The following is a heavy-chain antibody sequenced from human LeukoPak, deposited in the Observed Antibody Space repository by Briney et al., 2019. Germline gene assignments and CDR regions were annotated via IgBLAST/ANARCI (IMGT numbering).Heavy chain of an antibody. Sequence: GASVKVSCKASGYTFTSYGISWVRQAPGQGLEWMGWISAYNGNTNYAQKLQGRVTMTTDTSTSTAYMELRSLRSDDTAVYYCARAAAAAGTYNWFDPWGQGTLVTVSS. V-gene: IGHV1-18*01. D-gene: IGHD6-13*01. CDR3: ARAAAAAGTYNWFDP. J-gene: IGHJ5*02. CDR1: GYTFTSYG. CDR2: ISAYNGNT.